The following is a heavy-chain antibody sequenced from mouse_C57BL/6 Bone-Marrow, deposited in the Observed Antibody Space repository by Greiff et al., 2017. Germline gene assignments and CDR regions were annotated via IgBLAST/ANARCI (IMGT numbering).Heavy chain of an antibody. CDR3: ARRDLGLGLDY. Sequence: QVHVKQSGAELARPGASVKLSCKASGYTFTSYGISWVKQRTGQGLEWIGEIYPRSGNTYYNEKFKGKAKLTADKYSSTAYMELRSLTSEDSAVYCCARRDLGLGLDYWGQGTTLTVSS. D-gene: IGHD4-1*01. CDR1: GYTFTSYG. V-gene: IGHV1-81*01. J-gene: IGHJ2*01. CDR2: IYPRSGNT.